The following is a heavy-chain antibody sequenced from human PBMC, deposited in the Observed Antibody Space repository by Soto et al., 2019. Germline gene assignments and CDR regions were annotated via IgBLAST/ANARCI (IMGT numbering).Heavy chain of an antibody. CDR2: IHHSGST. V-gene: IGHV4-4*02. J-gene: IGHJ4*02. D-gene: IGHD6-19*01. CDR3: ARNGYSDGWYHFDY. Sequence: QVQLQESGPGLVKPSGTLSLTCAVSGGSVTSNNWWTWVRQPPGKGLEWIGEIHHSGSTNYKSSRKSRVDMSVDRSKNQFSLKLSSVTAADTAVYYCARNGYSDGWYHFDYWGRGTLVTVSS. CDR1: GGSVTSNNW.